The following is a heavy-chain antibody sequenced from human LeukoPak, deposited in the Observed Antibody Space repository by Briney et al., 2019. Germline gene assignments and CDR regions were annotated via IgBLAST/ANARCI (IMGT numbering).Heavy chain of an antibody. D-gene: IGHD1-26*01. CDR3: ARSGIVGATRGPDAFDI. J-gene: IGHJ3*02. V-gene: IGHV1-2*02. CDR2: INPNSGGT. Sequence: ASVKVSFKASGYTFTGYYMHWVRQAPGQGLEWMGWINPNSGGTNYAQKFQGRVTMTRDTSISTAYMELSRLRSDDTAVYYCARSGIVGATRGPDAFDIWGQGTMVTVSS. CDR1: GYTFTGYY.